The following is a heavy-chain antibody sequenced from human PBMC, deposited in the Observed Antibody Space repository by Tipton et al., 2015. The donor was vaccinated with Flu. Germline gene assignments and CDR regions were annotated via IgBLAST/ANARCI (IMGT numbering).Heavy chain of an antibody. D-gene: IGHD1-1*01. J-gene: IGHJ6*01. V-gene: IGHV4-59*01. CDR2: IFYSGST. CDR1: DGPIRNYY. CDR3: ASTQMSARGNYYYYSGMDV. Sequence: TLSLTCTVSDGPIRNYYWNWVRQSPGEGLEWIGYIFYSGSTNYNPSLKSRVSISIDVSKNQFSLNVESVTAADTAVYYCASTQMSARGNYYYYSGMDVWGQGTAVTVSS.